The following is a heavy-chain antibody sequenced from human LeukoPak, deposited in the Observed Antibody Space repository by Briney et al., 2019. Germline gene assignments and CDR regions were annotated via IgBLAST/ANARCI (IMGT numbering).Heavy chain of an antibody. CDR3: ARGEGSGWNLDY. CDR1: GGTFSSYG. D-gene: IGHD6-19*01. CDR2: IIPIFGTA. J-gene: IGHJ4*02. Sequence: SVKVSCKASGGTFSSYGISWVLQAPGQGLEWMGRIIPIFGTANYAQKFQGRVTITTDESTSTAYMELSSLRSEDTAVYYCARGEGSGWNLDYWGQGTLVTVSS. V-gene: IGHV1-69*05.